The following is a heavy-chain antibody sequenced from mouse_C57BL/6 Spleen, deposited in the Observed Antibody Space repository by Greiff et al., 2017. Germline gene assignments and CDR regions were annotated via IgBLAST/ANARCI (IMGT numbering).Heavy chain of an antibody. Sequence: QVQLKQSGPELVKPGASVKISCKASGYAFSSSWMNWVKQRPGKGLEWIGRIYPGDGDTNYNGKFRGKATLTADKSSSTAYIQLSSLTSEVSAVYFCARGGGNFAMDYWCQGTSVTVSS. CDR2: IYPGDGDT. CDR3: ARGGGNFAMDY. J-gene: IGHJ4*01. D-gene: IGHD1-1*02. CDR1: GYAFSSSW. V-gene: IGHV1-82*01.